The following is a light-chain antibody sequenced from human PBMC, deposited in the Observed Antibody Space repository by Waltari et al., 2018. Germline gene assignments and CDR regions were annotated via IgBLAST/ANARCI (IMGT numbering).Light chain of an antibody. CDR1: SSNIGSNT. Sequence: QSVLTQPPSASGTPGQRVTISCSGSSSNIGSNTVNWYQKLPGTAPKLLIYTNNQRPAGVPDRFSGSKSGTSAALAIRGLQSEDEADYYCAAWDDNLSGYVVFGGGTKLTVL. CDR2: TNN. CDR3: AAWDDNLSGYVV. V-gene: IGLV1-44*01. J-gene: IGLJ2*01.